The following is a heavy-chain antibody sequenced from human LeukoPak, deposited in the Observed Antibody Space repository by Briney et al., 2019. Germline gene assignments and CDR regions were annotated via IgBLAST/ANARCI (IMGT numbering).Heavy chain of an antibody. CDR1: GYTLTELS. CDR3: GVWLGELSPDAFDI. Sequence: ASVKVSCKVSGYTLTELSMHWVRQAPGKGLEWMGGFDPEDGETIYAQKFQGRVTMTEDTSTDTAYMELSSLRSEDTAVYYCGVWLGELSPDAFDIWGQGTMVTVSS. J-gene: IGHJ3*02. V-gene: IGHV1-24*01. D-gene: IGHD3-10*01. CDR2: FDPEDGET.